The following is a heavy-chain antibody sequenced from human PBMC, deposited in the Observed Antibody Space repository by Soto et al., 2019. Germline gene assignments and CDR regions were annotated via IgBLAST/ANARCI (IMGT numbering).Heavy chain of an antibody. V-gene: IGHV3-66*01. J-gene: IGHJ3*02. CDR2: IYSGGST. CDR3: ARGRNMITFGGVIVMGAFDI. CDR1: GFTVSSNY. D-gene: IGHD3-16*02. Sequence: PGGSLRLSCAASGFTVSSNYMSWVRQAPGKGLEWVSVIYSGGSTYYADSVKGRFTISRDNSKNTLYLQMNSLRAEDTAVYYCARGRNMITFGGVIVMGAFDIWGQGTMVTVS.